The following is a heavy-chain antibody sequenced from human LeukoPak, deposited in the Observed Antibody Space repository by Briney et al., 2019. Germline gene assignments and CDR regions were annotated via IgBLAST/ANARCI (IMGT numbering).Heavy chain of an antibody. J-gene: IGHJ4*02. D-gene: IGHD1-26*01. Sequence: QPGRSLRLSCAASGFTFSSYAMHWVRQAPGKGLEWVAVISYDGSNKYYADSVKGRFTISRDNSKNTLYLQMNSLRAEDTAVFYCASPTAGLLIEYFDYWGQGTLVTVSS. CDR3: ASPTAGLLIEYFDY. CDR2: ISYDGSNK. CDR1: GFTFSSYA. V-gene: IGHV3-30-3*01.